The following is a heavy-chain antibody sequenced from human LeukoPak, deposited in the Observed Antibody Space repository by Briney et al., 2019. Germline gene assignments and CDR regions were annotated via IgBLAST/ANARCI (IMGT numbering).Heavy chain of an antibody. J-gene: IGHJ4*02. CDR3: ARAGYSSGPDY. D-gene: IGHD6-19*01. CDR1: GYTLTGHY. Sequence: ASVKVSCKASGYTLTGHYVHWVRQAPGQGLEWMGWINPNSGGTNYAQKFQGRVTMTRDTSISTAYMELSRLRSDDTAVYYCARAGYSSGPDYWGQGTLVTVSS. CDR2: INPNSGGT. V-gene: IGHV1-2*02.